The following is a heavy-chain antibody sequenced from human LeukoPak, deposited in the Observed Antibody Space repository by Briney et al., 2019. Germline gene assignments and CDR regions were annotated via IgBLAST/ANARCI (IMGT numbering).Heavy chain of an antibody. CDR1: GGSISSYY. J-gene: IGHJ4*02. CDR2: IYYSGST. V-gene: IGHV4-59*12. D-gene: IGHD1-26*01. Sequence: SETLSLTCTVSGGSISSYYWSWIRQPPGKGLEWIGSIYYSGSTYYNPSLKSRVTISVDTSKNQFSLKLSSVTAADTAVYYCARASIVGASCYFDYWGQGTLVTVSS. CDR3: ARASIVGASCYFDY.